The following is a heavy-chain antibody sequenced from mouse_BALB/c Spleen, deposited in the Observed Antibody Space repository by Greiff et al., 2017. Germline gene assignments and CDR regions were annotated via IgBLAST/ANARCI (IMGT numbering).Heavy chain of an antibody. V-gene: IGHV14-3*02. CDR2: IDPANGNT. Sequence: EVQLQESGAELVKPGASVKLSCTASGFNIKDTYMHWVKQRPEQGLEWIGRIDPANGNTKYDPKFQGKATITADTSSNTAYLQLSSLTSEDTAVYYCARWGNYEGFAYWGQGTLVTVSA. J-gene: IGHJ3*01. CDR3: ARWGNYEGFAY. D-gene: IGHD2-1*01. CDR1: GFNIKDTY.